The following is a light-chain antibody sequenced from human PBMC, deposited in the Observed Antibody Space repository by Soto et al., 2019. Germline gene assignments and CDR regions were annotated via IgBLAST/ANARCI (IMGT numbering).Light chain of an antibody. J-gene: IGKJ1*01. V-gene: IGKV3-20*01. CDR3: QQYGSSPPWT. CDR2: GAS. CDR1: QSVSSSY. Sequence: EVVLTQSPGTLSVSPGERSTLSCRAIQSVSSSYLAWYKQKPGQAPRLLIYGASSRATGIPDRFSGSGSGTDFTLTISRLEPEDFAVYYCQQYGSSPPWTFGQGTKVDIK.